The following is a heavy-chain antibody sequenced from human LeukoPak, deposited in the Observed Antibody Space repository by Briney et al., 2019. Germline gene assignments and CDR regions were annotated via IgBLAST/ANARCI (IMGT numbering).Heavy chain of an antibody. V-gene: IGHV1-18*01. CDR2: ISAYNGNT. CDR1: GYTFTSYG. D-gene: IGHD2-2*01. J-gene: IGHJ3*02. Sequence: ASVKVSCKASGYTFTSYGISWVRQAPGQGLDWMGWISAYNGNTNYAQKLQGRVTMTTDTSTSTAYMELRSLRSDDTAVYYCARDIVVVPAALGYAFDIWGQGTMVTVSS. CDR3: ARDIVVVPAALGYAFDI.